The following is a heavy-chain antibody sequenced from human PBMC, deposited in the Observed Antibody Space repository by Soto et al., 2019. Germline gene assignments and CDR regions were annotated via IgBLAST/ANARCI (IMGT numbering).Heavy chain of an antibody. CDR1: GDSISTHY. CDR2: MYSNGNT. D-gene: IGHD1-1*01. CDR3: TSAHWYSEY. Sequence: QVQLQESGPGLVKPSETLSLTCSVSGDSISTHYWSWIRQAPGKGLEWIGYMYSNGNTNYNPSLKSRVTMSVDTSRNQISLKLTTVTAADTAVYYCTSAHWYSEYWGQGTLVTVSS. J-gene: IGHJ4*02. V-gene: IGHV4-59*11.